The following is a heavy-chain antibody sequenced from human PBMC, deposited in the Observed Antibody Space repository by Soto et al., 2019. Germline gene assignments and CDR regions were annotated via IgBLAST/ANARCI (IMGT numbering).Heavy chain of an antibody. CDR1: GFACSNPW. CDR2: IKSKALGGTA. V-gene: IGHV3-15*07. J-gene: IGHJ4*01. D-gene: IGHD3-22*01. CDR3: TTDSYSTMIEVRFDY. Sequence: GGPLRLSCAGSGFACSNPWINWVRHVPGKGLEWVGRIKSKALGGTADFAAPVRGRFAITRDDSRNVAYMQMNSLYTEDTAVYYCTTDSYSTMIEVRFDYWGHGTLVTVSS.